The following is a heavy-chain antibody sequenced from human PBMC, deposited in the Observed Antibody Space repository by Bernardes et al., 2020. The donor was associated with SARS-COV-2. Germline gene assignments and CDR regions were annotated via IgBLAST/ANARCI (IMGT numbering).Heavy chain of an antibody. J-gene: IGHJ4*02. CDR2: IKQDGGEK. CDR1: GFTFSSYW. D-gene: IGHD4-17*01. Sequence: GGSLRLSCAASGFTFSSYWMSWVRQAPGKGLEWVANIKQDGGEKYYVDSVKGRFTISRDNAKNSLYLQMNSLRAEDTAVYYCVRTVTTHYFDYWGQGTLVTVSS. CDR3: VRTVTTHYFDY. V-gene: IGHV3-7*02.